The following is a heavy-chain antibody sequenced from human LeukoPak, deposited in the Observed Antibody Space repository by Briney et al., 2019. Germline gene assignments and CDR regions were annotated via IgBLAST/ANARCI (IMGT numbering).Heavy chain of an antibody. CDR2: IHYNGST. CDR1: GGSISSSSDF. Sequence: PSETLSLTCTVSGGSISSSSDFWGWIRQPPGKAPEWIGSIHYNGSTHDNPSLKSRVTMAVDMSQNLFSLRLRAVTAADTAVYYCARVPPLRGSNWYGRWFDPWGQGILVTVSS. D-gene: IGHD6-13*01. J-gene: IGHJ5*02. V-gene: IGHV4-39*07. CDR3: ARVPPLRGSNWYGRWFDP.